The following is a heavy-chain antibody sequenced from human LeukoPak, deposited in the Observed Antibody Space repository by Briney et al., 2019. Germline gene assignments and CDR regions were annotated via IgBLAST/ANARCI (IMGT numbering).Heavy chain of an antibody. V-gene: IGHV4-39*01. CDR1: GGSISGSSYY. CDR2: IYYSGST. Sequence: SETLSLTCTVSGGSISGSSYYWGWIRQPPGKGLEWIGSIYYSGSTYYNPSLKSRVTISVDTSKNQFSLKLSSVTAADTAVYYCARRIGGSYSGAFDIWGQGTMVTVSS. J-gene: IGHJ3*02. D-gene: IGHD1-26*01. CDR3: ARRIGGSYSGAFDI.